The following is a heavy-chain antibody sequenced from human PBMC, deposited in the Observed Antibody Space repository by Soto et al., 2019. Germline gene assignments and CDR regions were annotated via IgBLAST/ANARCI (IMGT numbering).Heavy chain of an antibody. V-gene: IGHV3-30*18. Sequence: PWWCMRLSCAASRFSVRDYAMHLVRQAPGKGLEWVAVVSHDGRNTHYADSVKGRFTISRDNSKNTLYLQMNSLRAEDTAVYYCAKDNYDFWSGYPPHAYYYYGMDVWGQGTTVTVSS. CDR2: VSHDGRNT. CDR1: RFSVRDYA. CDR3: AKDNYDFWSGYPPHAYYYYGMDV. D-gene: IGHD3-3*01. J-gene: IGHJ6*02.